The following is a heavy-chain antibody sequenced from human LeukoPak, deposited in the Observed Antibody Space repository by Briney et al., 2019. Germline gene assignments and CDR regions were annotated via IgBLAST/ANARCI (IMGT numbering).Heavy chain of an antibody. Sequence: GGSLSPSCAASGFTFSSYAMSWVRKAPGKGLECASAISGGGGNTYYADSVKGRFTVSRDNSKNTLYLQMNRLRVEDTAVYYCAKDRWQYSSSVGEYWGQGTLVTVSS. D-gene: IGHD6-6*01. CDR1: GFTFSSYA. CDR2: ISGGGGNT. J-gene: IGHJ4*02. CDR3: AKDRWQYSSSVGEY. V-gene: IGHV3-23*01.